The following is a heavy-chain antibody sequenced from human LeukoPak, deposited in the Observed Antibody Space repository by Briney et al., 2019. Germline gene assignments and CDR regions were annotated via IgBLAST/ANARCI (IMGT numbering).Heavy chain of an antibody. CDR3: ARRRYSGSSQHFDY. V-gene: IGHV3-7*01. D-gene: IGHD1-26*01. CDR1: GFTFSRYW. Sequence: GGSLRLSCAASGFTFSRYWMSWVRQIPGKGLEWVANIKEDAGEIYYVDSVKGRFTISRDNAKNSLYLQMDSLRAEDTAVYYCARRRYSGSSQHFDYWGQGTLVTVSS. CDR2: IKEDAGEI. J-gene: IGHJ4*02.